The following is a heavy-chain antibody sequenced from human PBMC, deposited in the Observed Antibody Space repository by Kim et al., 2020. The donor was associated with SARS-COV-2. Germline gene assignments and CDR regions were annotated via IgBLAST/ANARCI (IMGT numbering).Heavy chain of an antibody. D-gene: IGHD3-22*01. J-gene: IGHJ3*02. V-gene: IGHV3-30*18. CDR1: GFTFSSYG. Sequence: GGSLRLSCAASGFTFSSYGMHWVRQAPGKGLEWVAVISYDGSNKYYADSVKGRFTISRDNSKNTLYLQMNSLRAEDTAVYYCAKGGGYYYDSSGYYNGNAFDIWGQGTMVTVSS. CDR2: ISYDGSNK. CDR3: AKGGGYYYDSSGYYNGNAFDI.